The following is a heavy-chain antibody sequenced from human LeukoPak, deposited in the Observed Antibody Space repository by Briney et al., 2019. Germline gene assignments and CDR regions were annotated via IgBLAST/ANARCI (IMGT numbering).Heavy chain of an antibody. J-gene: IGHJ4*02. CDR1: GGSFSAYC. CDR2: THHSGST. Sequence: PSETLSLTCAVYGGSFSAYCWSWVRQPPGKGLEWIGETHHSGSTSYNPSLKSRVTISINTSKNRFSLRLTSVTAADTAIYYCARNGDYNLDSWGQGTLVTVSS. CDR3: ARNGDYNLDS. V-gene: IGHV4-34*01. D-gene: IGHD4-17*01.